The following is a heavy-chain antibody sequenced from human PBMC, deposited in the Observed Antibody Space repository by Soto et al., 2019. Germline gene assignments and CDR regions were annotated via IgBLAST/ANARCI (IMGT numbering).Heavy chain of an antibody. CDR2: IAYDGSNK. Sequence: QVQVVESGGGVVQPGRSLKLSCVASGFTFNTYAMHWVRQAPGKGLEWVAVIAYDGSNKYYADSVEGRFTISRDNSKNTLYLQMNSLRAEHTAVYYCARSCDGLSCSDYWGQGTLVTVSS. D-gene: IGHD2-15*01. V-gene: IGHV3-30-3*01. J-gene: IGHJ4*02. CDR3: ARSCDGLSCSDY. CDR1: GFTFNTYA.